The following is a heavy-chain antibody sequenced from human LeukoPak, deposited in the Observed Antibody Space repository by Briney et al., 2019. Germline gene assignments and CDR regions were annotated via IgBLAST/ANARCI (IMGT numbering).Heavy chain of an antibody. D-gene: IGHD2-15*01. Sequence: SVKVSCKTSGGTFSSYAISWVRQAPGQGLEWMGGIIPIFGTVNYAQEFQGRVTITTDESTSTAYMELSSLRSEDTAVYYCARDTDQYRSGGSCYSAPNHNWFDPWGQGTLVTVSS. J-gene: IGHJ5*02. CDR3: ARDTDQYRSGGSCYSAPNHNWFDP. CDR2: IIPIFGTV. CDR1: GGTFSSYA. V-gene: IGHV1-69*05.